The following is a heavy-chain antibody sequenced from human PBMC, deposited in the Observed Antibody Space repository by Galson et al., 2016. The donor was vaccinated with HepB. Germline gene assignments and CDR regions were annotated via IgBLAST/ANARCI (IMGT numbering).Heavy chain of an antibody. D-gene: IGHD1-26*01. CDR2: INRSGRT. J-gene: IGHJ3*01. CDR3: ARGVNSFGSGSYIAFDV. Sequence: ETLSLTCGVYGGSFSGYYWSWVRQPPGKGLEWIGEINRSGRTNYNPSLKSRVTVSAETSKNHFSLKLSSVTAADTAVYYCARGVNSFGSGSYIAFDVWGQGTMVTVSS. CDR1: GGSFSGYY. V-gene: IGHV4-34*01.